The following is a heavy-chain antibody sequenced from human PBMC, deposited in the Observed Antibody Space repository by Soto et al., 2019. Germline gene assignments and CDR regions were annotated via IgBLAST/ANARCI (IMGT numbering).Heavy chain of an antibody. CDR3: AITPTSRHGMDV. J-gene: IGHJ6*02. CDR2: IYYSGST. Sequence: SETLSLTCTVSGASISSTSHYWGWIRQPPGKGPEFIGAIYYSGSTYYNPSLKSRVTISVDTSKNQFSLKLSSVTAADTAVYYCAITPTSRHGMDVWGQGTTVTVSS. CDR1: GASISSTSHY. V-gene: IGHV4-39*01.